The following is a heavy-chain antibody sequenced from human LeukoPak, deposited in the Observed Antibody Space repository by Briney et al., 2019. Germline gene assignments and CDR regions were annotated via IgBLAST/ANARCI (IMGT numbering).Heavy chain of an antibody. CDR2: INSDGSST. V-gene: IGHV3-74*01. CDR3: ARAESYGSGSYRGMDV. J-gene: IGHJ6*04. Sequence: GGSLRLSCAASGFTFSSYWMHWVRQAPGKGLVWVSRINSDGSSTSYADSVKGRFTISRDNAKNTLYLQMNSLRAEATAVYYCARAESYGSGSYRGMDVWGKGTTVTVSS. D-gene: IGHD3-10*01. CDR1: GFTFSSYW.